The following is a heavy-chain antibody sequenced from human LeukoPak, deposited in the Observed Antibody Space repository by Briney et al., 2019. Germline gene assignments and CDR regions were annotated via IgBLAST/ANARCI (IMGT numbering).Heavy chain of an antibody. D-gene: IGHD3-22*01. CDR2: ISGSGGST. V-gene: IGHV3-23*01. J-gene: IGHJ4*02. CDR1: GFTFSSYA. CDR3: AKFLDDSSGYYHKQFDY. Sequence: PGGSLRLSCAASGFTFSSYAMSWVRQAPGKGLEWVSAISGSGGSTYYADSVKGRFTISRDNSKNTLYLQMNSLRAEDTAVYYCAKFLDDSSGYYHKQFDYWGQGTLVTVSS.